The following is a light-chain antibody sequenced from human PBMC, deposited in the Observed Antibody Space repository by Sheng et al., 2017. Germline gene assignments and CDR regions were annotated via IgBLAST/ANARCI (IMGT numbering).Light chain of an antibody. CDR3: LHDYGSPYG. V-gene: IGKV1-6*01. CDR1: QAISNY. CDR2: AAS. J-gene: IGKJ2*03. Sequence: IQMTQSPSSLSASVGDRVTITCRASQAISNYLAWYQQEAGKVPKLLIYAASTLQSGVPSRFSGSGSGTDFTLTISSLQPEDFATYYCLHDYGSPYGFGQGTKLGI.